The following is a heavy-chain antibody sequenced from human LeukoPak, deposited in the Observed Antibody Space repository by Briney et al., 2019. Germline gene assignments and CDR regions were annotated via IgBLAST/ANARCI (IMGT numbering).Heavy chain of an antibody. J-gene: IGHJ4*02. CDR1: GFTFSSYG. D-gene: IGHD3-9*01. CDR2: IWYDGSNK. V-gene: IGHV3-33*01. Sequence: GGSLRLSCAASGFTFSSYGMHWVRQAPGKGLEWVAVIWYDGSNKYYADSVKGRFTISRDNSKNTLYLQMNSLRAEDTAVYYCARVTYYDILTPDYWGQGTRVTVSS. CDR3: ARVTYYDILTPDY.